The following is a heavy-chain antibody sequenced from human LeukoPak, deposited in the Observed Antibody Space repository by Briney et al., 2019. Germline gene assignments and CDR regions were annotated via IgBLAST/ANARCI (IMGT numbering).Heavy chain of an antibody. CDR1: EFTLRSYS. Sequence: GGSLRLSCPASEFTLRSYSRHWVGQAPGKGLEWVSYISTSSTYIYYADSVKGRFSISRDNAQNSLYLHMDSLRAEDTAVYYCARDASGSSIGLIDLWGQETLVTVSS. J-gene: IGHJ4*02. D-gene: IGHD1-26*01. CDR3: ARDASGSSIGLIDL. CDR2: ISTSSTYI. V-gene: IGHV3-21*01.